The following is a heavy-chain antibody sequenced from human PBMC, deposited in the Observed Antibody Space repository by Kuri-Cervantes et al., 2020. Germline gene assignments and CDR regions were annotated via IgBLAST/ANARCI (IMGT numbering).Heavy chain of an antibody. CDR1: GFTFSSHA. CDR3: AKDRSSGFGEPDY. Sequence: GGSLRPPCAHSGFTFSSHAMHWVRQAPGKGLEWVAVVSYDGSSKYYADSVKGRFTISRDNSKNTLSLQMNSLRAEDTAVYYCAKDRSSGFGEPDYWGQGTLVTVSS. CDR2: VSYDGSSK. V-gene: IGHV3-30*04. D-gene: IGHD3-10*01. J-gene: IGHJ4*02.